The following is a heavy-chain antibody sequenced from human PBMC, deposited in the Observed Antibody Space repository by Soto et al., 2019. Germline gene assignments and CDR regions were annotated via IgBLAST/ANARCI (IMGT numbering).Heavy chain of an antibody. D-gene: IGHD3-9*01. Sequence: SVKVSCKASGYTFTALYMNWVRQAPGQGLEWMGWVNPNTGLTKYAQKFQGRVIMTRDTSINTAYMELSGLTSDDTAVYYCTTLRLDPWGQGTLVTVSS. CDR1: GYTFTALY. CDR2: VNPNTGLT. CDR3: TTLRLDP. V-gene: IGHV1-2*02. J-gene: IGHJ5*02.